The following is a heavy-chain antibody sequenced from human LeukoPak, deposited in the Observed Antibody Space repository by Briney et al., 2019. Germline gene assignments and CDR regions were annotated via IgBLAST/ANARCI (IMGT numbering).Heavy chain of an antibody. CDR3: ARGSSLRFLEWLPYYYYYMDV. CDR2: INPNSGGT. Sequence: GASVKVSCKASGYTFTGYYMHWVRQAPGQGLEWMGWINPNSGGTNYAQKFQGRVTMTRDTSISTAYMELSRLRSDDTAVYYCARGSSLRFLEWLPYYYYYMDVWGKGTTVTVSS. V-gene: IGHV1-2*02. D-gene: IGHD3-3*01. CDR1: GYTFTGYY. J-gene: IGHJ6*03.